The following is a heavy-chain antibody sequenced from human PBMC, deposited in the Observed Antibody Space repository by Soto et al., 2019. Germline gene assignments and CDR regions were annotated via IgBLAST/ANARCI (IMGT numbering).Heavy chain of an antibody. V-gene: IGHV4-39*01. CDR1: GGSISSRSYS. Sequence: SEALSLTCSVSGGSISSRSYSWGWILHAPEKGLEWIVTIYYSGSSNYDPSLKSRVTISVDTSKNQFSLKLSSVTAADTAVYYCVRLAGYCTGHPSSAQDAMDVCLKGTMVT. D-gene: IGHD2-8*02. J-gene: IGHJ6*03. CDR2: IYYSGSS. CDR3: VRLAGYCTGHPSSAQDAMDV.